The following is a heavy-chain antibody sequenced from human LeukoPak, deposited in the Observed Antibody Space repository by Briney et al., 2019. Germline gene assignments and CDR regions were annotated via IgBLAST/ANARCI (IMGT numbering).Heavy chain of an antibody. Sequence: PSETLSLTCTVSGGSISSYYWSWIRQPPGKGLEWIGYIYYSGSTNYNPSLKSRVTISVNTSKNQFSLKLSSVTAADTAVYYCARSVLRYYGMDVWGQGTTVTVSS. D-gene: IGHD2-15*01. CDR1: GGSISSYY. CDR3: ARSVLRYYGMDV. J-gene: IGHJ6*02. CDR2: IYYSGST. V-gene: IGHV4-59*08.